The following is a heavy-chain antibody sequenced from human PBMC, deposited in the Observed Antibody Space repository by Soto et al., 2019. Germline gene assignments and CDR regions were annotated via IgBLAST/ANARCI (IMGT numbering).Heavy chain of an antibody. CDR2: IYHSGST. D-gene: IGHD4-4*01. CDR1: GGSISRGGYS. J-gene: IGHJ4*02. Sequence: PSETLSLTCAVSGGSISRGGYSWPWIGQPPGKGLEWIGYIYHSGSTYYNPSLKSRVTISVDRSKNQFSLKLSSVTAADTAVYYCARGMTTVTTLDYWGQGTLVTVS. CDR3: ARGMTTVTTLDY. V-gene: IGHV4-30-2*01.